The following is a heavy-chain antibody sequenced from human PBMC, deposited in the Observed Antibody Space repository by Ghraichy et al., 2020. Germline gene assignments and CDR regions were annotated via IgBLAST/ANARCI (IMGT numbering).Heavy chain of an antibody. CDR2: ISSNGAST. D-gene: IGHD3-16*01. J-gene: IGHJ6*03. Sequence: GGSLRLSCSASGFTFSSYAMHWVRQAPGKGLEYVSAISSNGASTYYADSVKGRFTISRDNSKNTLYLQMSSLRAEDTAVYYCVKDTHFGAPGGYMDVWGKGTTVTVSS. CDR1: GFTFSSYA. CDR3: VKDTHFGAPGGYMDV. V-gene: IGHV3-64D*06.